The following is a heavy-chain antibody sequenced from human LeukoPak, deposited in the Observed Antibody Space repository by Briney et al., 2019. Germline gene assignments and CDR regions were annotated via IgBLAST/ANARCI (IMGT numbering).Heavy chain of an antibody. Sequence: GGSLRLSCAVSGFTFNSHHIHWVRQAPNKGLDWVAVVPYDGTSPLHAASVNGRFTISRDNSKDTVFLQMNSLRVDDTAIYYCARQSLGASGLDHWGQGVLVTVSS. V-gene: IGHV3-30*03. CDR2: VPYDGTSP. CDR3: ARQSLGASGLDH. CDR1: GFTFNSHH. D-gene: IGHD1-26*01. J-gene: IGHJ4*02.